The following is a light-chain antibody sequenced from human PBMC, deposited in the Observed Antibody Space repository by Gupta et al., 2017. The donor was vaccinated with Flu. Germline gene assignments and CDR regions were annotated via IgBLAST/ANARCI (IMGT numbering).Light chain of an antibody. J-gene: IGLJ1*01. CDR1: SSNIGRNT. CDR3: AAWDDSLNGHV. CDR2: SND. V-gene: IGLV1-44*01. Sequence: QSVLRQPPSASVTPAQRVTIPCSGSSSNIGRNTANWYQQFPGTAPKLLMYSNDHRPSGVPDRFSGSKSGTSASLAISGLQSEDEADYYCAAWDDSLNGHVFGPGTRVTVL.